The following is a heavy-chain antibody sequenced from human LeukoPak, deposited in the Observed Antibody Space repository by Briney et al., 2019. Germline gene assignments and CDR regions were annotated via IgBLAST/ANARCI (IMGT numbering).Heavy chain of an antibody. Sequence: SQSLSLTCIVSGGSISRGDYDWSWLRHPPGKGLEGIGYTYYSGSTYYNPSLKRRVTISVDTSKNQFSLKLSSVTAADTAVYYCARAPLSPSYNWFDPWGQGTLVTVSS. D-gene: IGHD3-16*01. J-gene: IGHJ5*02. V-gene: IGHV4-30-4*01. CDR1: GGSISRGDYD. CDR3: ARAPLSPSYNWFDP. CDR2: TYYSGST.